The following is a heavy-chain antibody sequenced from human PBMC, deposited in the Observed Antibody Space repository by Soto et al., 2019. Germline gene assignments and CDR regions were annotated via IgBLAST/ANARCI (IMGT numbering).Heavy chain of an antibody. CDR3: ARSRIAADAYYFDY. CDR2: INHSGST. Sequence: PLETLSLSCAVYGGSFSGYYWSWIRQPPGKGLEWIGEINHSGSTNYNPSLKSRVTISVDTSKNQFSLKLSSVTAADTAVYYCARSRIAADAYYFDYWGQGTLVTVSS. V-gene: IGHV4-34*01. J-gene: IGHJ4*02. CDR1: GGSFSGYY. D-gene: IGHD6-13*01.